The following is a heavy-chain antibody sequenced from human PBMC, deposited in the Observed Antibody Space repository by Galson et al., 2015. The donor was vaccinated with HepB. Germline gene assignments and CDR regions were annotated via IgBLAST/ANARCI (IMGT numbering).Heavy chain of an antibody. CDR2: ISGRGGST. D-gene: IGHD6-19*01. Sequence: SLRLSCATSGFTFSSYAMRWVRQAPGKGLEWVSDISGRGGSTYYADSVKGRFTISRDNSKSTLYLQMNSLRADDTAVYYCAKGLYTSGWTDWGQGTLVTVSS. V-gene: IGHV3-23*01. CDR1: GFTFSSYA. CDR3: AKGLYTSGWTD. J-gene: IGHJ4*02.